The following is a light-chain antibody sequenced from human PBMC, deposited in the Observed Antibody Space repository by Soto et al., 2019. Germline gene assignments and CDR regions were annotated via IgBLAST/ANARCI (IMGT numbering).Light chain of an antibody. V-gene: IGKV3-11*01. CDR2: DAS. CDR3: QQRSNWPQFT. Sequence: EIVLTQSPATLSLSPGERATLSCRASQSVSSYLAWYQQKPGQAPRLLIYDASNRATVIPARFSGSGSGTDFTLTISSLEPEDFAVYYCQQRSNWPQFTFGGGTKVEIK. J-gene: IGKJ4*02. CDR1: QSVSSY.